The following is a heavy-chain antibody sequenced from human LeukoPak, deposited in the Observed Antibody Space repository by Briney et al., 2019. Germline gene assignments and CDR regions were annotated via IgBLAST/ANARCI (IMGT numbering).Heavy chain of an antibody. CDR1: GFPVKDNF. J-gene: IGHJ4*02. D-gene: IGHD4/OR15-4a*01. V-gene: IGHV3-66*01. Sequence: GGSLRLSCAASGFPVKDNFMSWVRQAPGKGLEWVSVLYSGGARYYADSVKRRFTISIDKWKNIVFLQMNHLRTENTAFYSGTRDSANYHFAYWGQGALVTVSS. CDR3: TRDSANYHFAY. CDR2: LYSGGAR.